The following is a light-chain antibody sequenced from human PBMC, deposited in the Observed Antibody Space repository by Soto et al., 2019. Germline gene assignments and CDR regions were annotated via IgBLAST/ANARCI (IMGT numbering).Light chain of an antibody. CDR2: DAS. J-gene: IGKJ5*01. CDR1: QSVSSY. V-gene: IGKV3-15*01. CDR3: QQYHQWPIT. Sequence: EIVLTQSPATLSLSPGERATLSCRASQSVSSYLAWYQQKPGQAPRLLIYDASNRATGIPGRFTGIGSGTEFTLTISSLQSEDFAVYYCQQYHQWPITFGQGTRLEIK.